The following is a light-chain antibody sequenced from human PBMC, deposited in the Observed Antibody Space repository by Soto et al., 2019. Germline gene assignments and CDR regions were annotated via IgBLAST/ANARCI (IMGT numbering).Light chain of an antibody. CDR2: GAS. Sequence: EIVLTQSPDTLSLSPGERATLSCRASRGISSNLAWYQQRSGQAPRLLIYGASRRATGVPAKFSGSGSGTEFTLTISSLQSEDFAVYYCLQYDKWPPRLTFGGGTKVDIK. J-gene: IGKJ4*01. CDR1: RGISSN. CDR3: LQYDKWPPRLT. V-gene: IGKV3-15*01.